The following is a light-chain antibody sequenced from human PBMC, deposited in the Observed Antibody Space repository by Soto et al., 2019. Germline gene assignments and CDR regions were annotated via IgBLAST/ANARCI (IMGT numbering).Light chain of an antibody. CDR1: SSDVGTYNA. J-gene: IGLJ2*01. CDR3: CSYAGAYTVI. V-gene: IGLV2-23*01. Sequence: QSALTQPASLSGSPGQSITVSCTGTSSDVGTYNAVSRYQQHPGKVPKLIIYEGSKRPSGVSNRFSFSESGNTSSLTISGLHAEDEADYYCCSYAGAYTVIFGGGTKITVL. CDR2: EGS.